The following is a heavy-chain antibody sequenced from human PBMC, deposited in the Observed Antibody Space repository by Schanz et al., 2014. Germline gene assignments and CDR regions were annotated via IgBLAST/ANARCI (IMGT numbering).Heavy chain of an antibody. V-gene: IGHV1-69*04. CDR3: ARDIAAAMYFDL. Sequence: QVHLVQSGAEVKEPGSSVKVSCKPSGGTFVTFFFTWVRQAPGQGPQWMGRISPLLGVANYAQEFQGRLTITADTSTSTADMELSSLRSEDTAVYYCARDIAAAMYFDLWGRGTLVTVSS. J-gene: IGHJ2*01. CDR1: GGTFVTFF. D-gene: IGHD6-25*01. CDR2: ISPLLGVA.